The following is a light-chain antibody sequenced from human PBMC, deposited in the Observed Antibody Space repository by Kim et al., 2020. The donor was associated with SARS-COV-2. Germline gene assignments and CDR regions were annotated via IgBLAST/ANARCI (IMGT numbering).Light chain of an antibody. CDR3: AAWDASLRVV. J-gene: IGLJ2*01. Sequence: PGRRVTISCSGSTSNIGTNLVSWYQQLPGTAPKLLIYSANQRPSGVPDRFSASKSGTSASLAISGLQSEDEADYYCAAWDASLRVVFGGGTQLTVL. V-gene: IGLV1-44*01. CDR1: TSNIGTNL. CDR2: SAN.